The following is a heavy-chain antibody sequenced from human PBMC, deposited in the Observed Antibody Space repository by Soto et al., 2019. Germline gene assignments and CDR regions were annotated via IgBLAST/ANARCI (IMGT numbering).Heavy chain of an antibody. CDR1: GGSTGSYY. CDR3: ATYYDILTGPPALFDP. CDR2: IYYSGST. V-gene: IGHV4-59*08. Sequence: SATLTLTCTVSGGSTGSYYWSWIRQPPGKGLEWIGYIYYSGSTNYNPSLKSRVTISVDTSKNQFSLKLSSVTAADTAVYYCATYYDILTGPPALFDPWGQGTLVTVSS. J-gene: IGHJ5*02. D-gene: IGHD3-9*01.